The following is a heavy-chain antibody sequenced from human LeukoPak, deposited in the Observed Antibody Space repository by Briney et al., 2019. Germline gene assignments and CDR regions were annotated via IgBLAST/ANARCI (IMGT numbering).Heavy chain of an antibody. CDR2: ISGSGGST. J-gene: IGHJ4*02. Sequence: GGSLRLSCVASGFTFSSYAMSWVRQAPGKGLEWVSAISGSGGSTYYADSVKGRFTISRDNSKNTLYLQMNSLRAEDTAVYYCAKATGYSYGLDYWGQGTLVTVSS. CDR3: AKATGYSYGLDY. CDR1: GFTFSSYA. D-gene: IGHD5-18*01. V-gene: IGHV3-23*01.